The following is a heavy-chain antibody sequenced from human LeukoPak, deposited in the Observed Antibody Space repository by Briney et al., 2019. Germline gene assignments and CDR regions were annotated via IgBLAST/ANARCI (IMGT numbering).Heavy chain of an antibody. CDR1: GGSISSSRYH. CDR2: VYYSGNT. Sequence: PSETLSLTCTVSGGSISSSRYHWGWIRQPPGKGLEWIGSVYYSGNTYYNPSLKSRVTISVDTSKNQFSLKLRSVTAADTAVYYCAREESSSCDCWGQGTLVTVSS. J-gene: IGHJ4*02. V-gene: IGHV4-39*07. D-gene: IGHD6-13*01. CDR3: AREESSSCDC.